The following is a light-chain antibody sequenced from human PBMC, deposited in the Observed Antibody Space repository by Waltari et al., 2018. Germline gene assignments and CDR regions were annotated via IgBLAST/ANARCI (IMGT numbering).Light chain of an antibody. CDR2: DVT. CDR1: SSDVGGYNS. V-gene: IGLV2-14*03. J-gene: IGLJ2*01. Sequence: QSALTQPASVSGTPGQSITISCTGTSSDVGGYNSVSWYQKHPGIAPKLLIYDVTYRPSGVSNRFSGSKSGNTASLTISGLQAEDEADYYCSSYTSTRTLVFGGGTKLTVL. CDR3: SSYTSTRTLV.